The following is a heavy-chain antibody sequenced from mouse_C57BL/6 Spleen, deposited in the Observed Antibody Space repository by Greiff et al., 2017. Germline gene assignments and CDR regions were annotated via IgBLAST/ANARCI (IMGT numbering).Heavy chain of an antibody. CDR1: GYTFTDYY. D-gene: IGHD4-1*01. CDR3: ERRWDCDFDV. V-gene: IGHV1-26*01. CDR2: INPKNGGT. J-gene: IGHJ1*03. Sequence: EVQLQQSGPELVKPWASVKISCKASGYTFTDYYMHWVKQSPGQGLEWIGAINPKNGGTSYNQKFKGKATVTVDTSSSTAYMELRSLTSEDAAVYYCERRWDCDFDVWGTGTTVTVSS.